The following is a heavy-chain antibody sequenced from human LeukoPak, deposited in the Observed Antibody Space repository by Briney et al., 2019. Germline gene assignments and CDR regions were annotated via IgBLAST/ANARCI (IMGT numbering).Heavy chain of an antibody. CDR3: ERLIDGAFDY. V-gene: IGHV5-51*01. CDR2: IYTGDSHS. D-gene: IGHD5-24*01. CDR1: GYSITSIW. J-gene: IGHJ4*02. Sequence: GGSLLIPCKASGYSITSIWTAYVRQMPGNGLEMMGIIYTGDSHSRDNSSFPGQVTISGDRSISTAYLQWSSLKASVTAMYYFERLIDGAFDYWGQGNLVTVSS.